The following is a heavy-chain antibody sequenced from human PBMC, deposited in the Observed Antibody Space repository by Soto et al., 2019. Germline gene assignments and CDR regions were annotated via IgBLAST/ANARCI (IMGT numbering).Heavy chain of an antibody. D-gene: IGHD3-10*01. J-gene: IGHJ3*02. V-gene: IGHV3-74*01. CDR1: GFTFSSYW. Sequence: GGSLRLSCAASGFTFSSYWMHWVRQAPGKGLVWVSRINSDGSSTSYADSVKGRFTISRDNAKNTLYLQMNSLRAEDTAVYYCARALITMVRGVRRFDAFDIWGQGTMVTVS. CDR3: ARALITMVRGVRRFDAFDI. CDR2: INSDGSST.